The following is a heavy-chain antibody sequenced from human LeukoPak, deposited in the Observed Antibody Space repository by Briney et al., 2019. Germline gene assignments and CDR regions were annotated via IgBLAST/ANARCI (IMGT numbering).Heavy chain of an antibody. J-gene: IGHJ3*02. CDR1: GFTFSSYA. CDR2: ISYDGSNK. CDR3: ARDLLMVRGVIMRGMGPFDI. V-gene: IGHV3-30*04. Sequence: GRSLRLSCAASGFTFSSYAMHWVRQAPGKGLEWVAVISYDGSNKYYADSVKGRFTISRDNSKNTLYLQMNSLRAEDTAVYYCARDLLMVRGVIMRGMGPFDIWGQGTMVTVSS. D-gene: IGHD3-10*01.